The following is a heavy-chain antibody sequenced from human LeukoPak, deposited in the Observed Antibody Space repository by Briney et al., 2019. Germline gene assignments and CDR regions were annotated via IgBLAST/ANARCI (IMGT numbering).Heavy chain of an antibody. CDR2: INAGNGNT. V-gene: IGHV1-3*01. D-gene: IGHD3-10*01. Sequence: GASVKVSCKASGYTFTSYAMHWVRQAPGQRLEWMGWINAGNGNTKYSQKFQGRVTITRDTSASTAYMELSRLRSEDTAVYYCARGPYYHNWFDPWGQGTLVTVSS. CDR3: ARGPYYHNWFDP. J-gene: IGHJ5*02. CDR1: GYTFTSYA.